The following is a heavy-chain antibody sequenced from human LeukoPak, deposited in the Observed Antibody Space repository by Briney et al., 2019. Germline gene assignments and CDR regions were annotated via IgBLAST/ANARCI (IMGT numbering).Heavy chain of an antibody. Sequence: GVSLTLSCAASGFTFNSYGMHWVRQAPGKGLVGVAVISYGGGNKYYTVSVKGRFTISRDNSKNTLYLQMYSLRAEETAVYYCAKRNYSSSWLFDYWGQGTLVTVSS. CDR1: GFTFNSYG. V-gene: IGHV3-30*18. CDR3: AKRNYSSSWLFDY. CDR2: ISYGGGNK. D-gene: IGHD6-13*01. J-gene: IGHJ4*02.